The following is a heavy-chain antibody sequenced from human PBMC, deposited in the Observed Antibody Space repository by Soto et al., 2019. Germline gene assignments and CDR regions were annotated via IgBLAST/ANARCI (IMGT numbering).Heavy chain of an antibody. CDR1: GGSFSGYY. Sequence: QVQLQQWGAGLLKPSETLSLTSAVYGGSFSGYYWSWIRQPPGKGLEWIGEINHSGSTNYTPSLKSRVTISVDTSKTQFSLKLSSVTAADTAVYYCARGSGIVATIIFDYWGQGTLVTVSS. CDR2: INHSGST. CDR3: ARGSGIVATIIFDY. J-gene: IGHJ4*02. V-gene: IGHV4-34*01. D-gene: IGHD5-12*01.